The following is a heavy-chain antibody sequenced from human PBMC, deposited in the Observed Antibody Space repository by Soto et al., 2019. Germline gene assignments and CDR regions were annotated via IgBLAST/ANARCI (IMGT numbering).Heavy chain of an antibody. CDR1: GLSFSSYG. J-gene: IGHJ4*02. V-gene: IGHV3-30*03. CDR2: ISYDGSKE. D-gene: IGHD3-9*01. CDR3: AHFDWFIDY. Sequence: PGGSLRLSCVASGLSFSSYGMHWVRQAPGKGLEWVAGISYDGSKEYYADSVKGRFTISRDNSKNTLFLQMNSLRAEDTAVYYCAHFDWFIDYWGQGTLVTVSS.